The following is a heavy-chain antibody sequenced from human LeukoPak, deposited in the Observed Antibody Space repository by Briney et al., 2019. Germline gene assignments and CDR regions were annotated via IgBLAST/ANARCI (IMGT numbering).Heavy chain of an antibody. CDR3: ARGADSSSPNPNWFDP. J-gene: IGHJ5*02. V-gene: IGHV4-34*01. CDR1: GGSFSGYY. CDR2: INHSGST. Sequence: SETLSLTCAVYGGSFSGYYWSWIRQPPGKGLEWIGEINHSGSTNYNPSLKSRVTISVDTSKNQFSLKLSSVTAADTAVYYCARGADSSSPNPNWFDPWGQGTLVTVSS. D-gene: IGHD6-13*01.